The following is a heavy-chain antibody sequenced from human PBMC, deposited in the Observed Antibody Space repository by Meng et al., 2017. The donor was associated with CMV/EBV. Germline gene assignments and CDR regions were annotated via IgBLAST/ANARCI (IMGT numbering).Heavy chain of an antibody. Sequence: QLRLQESGPGLVKPSETLSLTCTVSGGYISSSSYYWGWIRQPPGKGLEWIGSIYYSGSTYYNPSLKSRVTISVDTSKNQFSLKLSSVTAADTAVYYCASFQTTVTTSNAFDIWGQGTMVTVSS. CDR3: ASFQTTVTTSNAFDI. CDR1: GGYISSSSYY. J-gene: IGHJ3*02. D-gene: IGHD4-17*01. CDR2: IYYSGST. V-gene: IGHV4-39*07.